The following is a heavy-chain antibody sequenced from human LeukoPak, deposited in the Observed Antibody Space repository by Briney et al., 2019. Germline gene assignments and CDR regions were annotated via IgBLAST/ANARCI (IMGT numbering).Heavy chain of an antibody. CDR2: IYYSGST. D-gene: IGHD5-24*01. V-gene: IGHV4-31*03. CDR1: GGSISSGGYY. Sequence: SETLSLTCTVSGGSISSGGYYWRWIRQHPGKGLEWIAYIYYSGSTYYNPSLKSRVTISVDTSKNQFSLKLSSVTAADTAVYFCATRLPDGYSLGWGQGTLVTVSS. J-gene: IGHJ4*02. CDR3: ATRLPDGYSLG.